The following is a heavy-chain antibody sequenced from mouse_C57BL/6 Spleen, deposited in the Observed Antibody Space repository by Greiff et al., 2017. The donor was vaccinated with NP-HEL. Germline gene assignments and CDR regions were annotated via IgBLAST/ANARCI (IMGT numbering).Heavy chain of an antibody. J-gene: IGHJ2*01. CDR3: ARYRHDYDVGAVCE. Sequence: QVQLQQSGAELAKPGASVKLSCKASGYTFTDYWMNWVKQRPGQGLEWIGYINPSSGYTNYNQKFKDKATLTADKSSSTAYMQLSSLTYEDSAVYNWARYRHDYDVGAVCEWGKGTTLTVSS. CDR2: INPSSGYT. D-gene: IGHD2-4*01. CDR1: GYTFTDYW. V-gene: IGHV1-7*01.